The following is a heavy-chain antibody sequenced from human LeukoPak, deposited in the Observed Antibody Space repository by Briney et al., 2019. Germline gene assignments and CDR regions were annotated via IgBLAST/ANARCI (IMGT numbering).Heavy chain of an antibody. Sequence: GESLKISCKGSGYTFSSYWIDWVRQMPGKGLEWMGIIYPGDSDTIYSPSFRGQVTISADKSADSTYLQWASLKASDSGTYYCARQGYDYHYYYMDVWGKGTTVTVSS. V-gene: IGHV5-51*01. CDR3: ARQGYDYHYYYMDV. J-gene: IGHJ6*03. CDR1: GYTFSSYW. D-gene: IGHD3-3*01. CDR2: IYPGDSDT.